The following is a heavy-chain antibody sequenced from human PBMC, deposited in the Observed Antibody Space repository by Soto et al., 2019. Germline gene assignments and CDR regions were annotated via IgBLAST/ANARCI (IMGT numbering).Heavy chain of an antibody. D-gene: IGHD6-25*01. Sequence: PSETLSLTCSVSGGSISNNNYHWGWIRQPPGKGLEWMGSIYYRGNTYYNPSLRSRITISVDTSRNQFSLALSSVTAADTAVYFCERLRGGCPADFWGQGTLVTVSS. CDR1: GGSISNNNYH. V-gene: IGHV4-39*01. CDR2: IYYRGNT. J-gene: IGHJ4*02. CDR3: ERLRGGCPADF.